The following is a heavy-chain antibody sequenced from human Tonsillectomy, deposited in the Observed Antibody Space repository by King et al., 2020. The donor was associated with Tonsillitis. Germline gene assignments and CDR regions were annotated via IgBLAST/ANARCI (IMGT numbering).Heavy chain of an antibody. Sequence: VQLVESGGGLVKPGGSLRLSCAASVFTFSNAWMNWVRQAPGKGREWVGRIKSKSDGGTTDYAAPVKGRLTISRDDSKNTLYVQMNSLKIEDTAVYYCTTDLDITAAGPFDYWGLGTLVTVSS. CDR3: TTDLDITAAGPFDY. J-gene: IGHJ4*02. CDR2: IKSKSDGGTT. CDR1: VFTFSNAW. V-gene: IGHV3-15*07. D-gene: IGHD6-13*01.